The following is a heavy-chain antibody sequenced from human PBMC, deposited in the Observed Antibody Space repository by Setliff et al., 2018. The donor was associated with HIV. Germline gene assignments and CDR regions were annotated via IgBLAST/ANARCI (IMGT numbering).Heavy chain of an antibody. Sequence: ASETLSLTCIVSGGSVNIGAYYWSWIRQPAGKGLEWIGRIYYSGTTYYNPSLRSRVTISVDTSKNQFSLRLSSVTAADTAVYYCSRLYDYYGHRLDYWGQGAQVTVSS. CDR2: IYYSGTT. V-gene: IGHV4-39*01. CDR3: SRLYDYYGHRLDY. CDR1: GGSVNIGAYY. D-gene: IGHD3-10*01. J-gene: IGHJ4*02.